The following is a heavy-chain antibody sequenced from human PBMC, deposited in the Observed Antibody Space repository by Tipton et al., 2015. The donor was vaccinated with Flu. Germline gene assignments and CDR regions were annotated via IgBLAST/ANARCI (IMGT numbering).Heavy chain of an antibody. Sequence: TLSLTCTVSGGSISSSSYYWGWIRQPPGKGLEWIGSIYYSGSTYYNPSLKSRVTISVDTSKNQFSLKLSSVTAADTAVYYCARLYYDMLTGSYYFDYWGQGTLVTVSS. D-gene: IGHD3-9*01. CDR3: ARLYYDMLTGSYYFDY. CDR1: GGSISSSSYY. J-gene: IGHJ4*02. CDR2: IYYSGST. V-gene: IGHV4-39*07.